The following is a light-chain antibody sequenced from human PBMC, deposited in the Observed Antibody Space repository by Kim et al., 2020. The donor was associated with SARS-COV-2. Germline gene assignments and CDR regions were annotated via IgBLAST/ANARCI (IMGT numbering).Light chain of an antibody. CDR3: QQSYSPPT. V-gene: IGKV1-39*01. J-gene: IGKJ1*01. CDR1: QTINTY. CDR2: ASS. Sequence: SAFVGDRVSISCRASQTINTYLNWYQKKPGRAPKLLYYASSILKRGVPPRFSGSGSGADFTLTISSLQAEDSATYFCQQSYSPPTFGQGTKVEVK.